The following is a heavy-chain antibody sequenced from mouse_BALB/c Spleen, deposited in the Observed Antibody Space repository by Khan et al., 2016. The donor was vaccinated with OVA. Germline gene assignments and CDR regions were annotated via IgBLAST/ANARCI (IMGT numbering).Heavy chain of an antibody. CDR1: GFNIKDTY. D-gene: IGHD1-2*01. V-gene: IGHV14-3*02. CDR3: ARTNYYGYVNY. CDR2: IDPANGNT. J-gene: IGHJ2*01. Sequence: DVKLQESGAELVKPGASVKLSCTASGFNIKDTYMHWVKQRPEQGLEWIGRIDPANGNTKYDPKFQGKATITADTSSNTAYLQLSSLTSEDTAVYYCARTNYYGYVNYWGQGTTLTVSS.